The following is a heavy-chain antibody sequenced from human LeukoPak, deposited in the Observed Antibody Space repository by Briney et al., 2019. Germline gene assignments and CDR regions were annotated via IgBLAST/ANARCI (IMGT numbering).Heavy chain of an antibody. CDR3: ARGYCSGGSCYLDP. CDR1: GGSFSGYY. J-gene: IGHJ6*02. V-gene: IGHV4-34*01. CDR2: INHSGST. D-gene: IGHD2-15*01. Sequence: SETLSLICAVYGGSFSGYYWSWIRQPPGKGREWIGEINHSGSTNYNPALKSQVNISLDTSKNQFSLKLSSVTAADTAVYYCARGYCSGGSCYLDPWGQGTTVTVSS.